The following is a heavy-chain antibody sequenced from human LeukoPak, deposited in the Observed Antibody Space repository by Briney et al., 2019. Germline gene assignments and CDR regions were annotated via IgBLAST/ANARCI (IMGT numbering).Heavy chain of an antibody. D-gene: IGHD6-19*01. J-gene: IGHJ4*02. CDR1: GGSFSGYY. CDR3: ARKYSSGYLFDY. Sequence: SETLSLTCAVYGGSFSGYYWSWIRQPPGKGLEWIGEINHSGSTNYNPSLKSRVTISVDTSKNQFSLKLSSVTAADTAVYYCARKYSSGYLFDYWGQGTLVTVSS. V-gene: IGHV4-34*01. CDR2: INHSGST.